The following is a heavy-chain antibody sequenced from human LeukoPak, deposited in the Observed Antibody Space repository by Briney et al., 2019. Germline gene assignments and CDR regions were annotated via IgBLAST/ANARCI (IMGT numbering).Heavy chain of an antibody. J-gene: IGHJ4*02. CDR3: ARNSGGYYYFDY. D-gene: IGHD1-26*01. V-gene: IGHV1-69*05. Sequence: SVKVSCKASGGTFSSYAISWVRQAPGQGLEWMGGIIPIFGTANYAQKFQGRVTITTDESTSTAYMELSSLRSEDTAVYYCARNSGGYYYFDYWGQGTLVTVSS. CDR2: IIPIFGTA. CDR1: GGTFSSYA.